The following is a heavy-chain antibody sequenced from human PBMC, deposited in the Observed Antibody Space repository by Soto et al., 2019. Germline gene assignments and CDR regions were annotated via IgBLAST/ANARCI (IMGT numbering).Heavy chain of an antibody. CDR3: ARGPTLLRTGPNWFDP. V-gene: IGHV1-18*01. CDR1: GYTFTSYG. CDR2: ISAYNGNT. Sequence: GASVKVSCKASGYTFTSYGISWVRQAPGQGLEWMGWISAYNGNTNYAQKLQGRVTMTTDTSTSTAYMELRSLRSDDTAVYYCARGPTLLRTGPNWFDPWGQGTLVTVSS. J-gene: IGHJ5*02.